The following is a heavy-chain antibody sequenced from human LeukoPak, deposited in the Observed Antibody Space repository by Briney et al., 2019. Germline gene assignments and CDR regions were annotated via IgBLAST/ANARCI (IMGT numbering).Heavy chain of an antibody. CDR2: INHSGST. CDR1: GGSFSGYY. V-gene: IGHV4-34*01. J-gene: IGHJ4*02. Sequence: SETLSLTCAVYGGSFSGYYWSWLRQPPGKGLEWIGEINHSGSTNYNPSLKSRVTISVDTSKNQFSLKLSSVTAADPAVYYCARGVGRHYYDSSGRYYFGYWGQGTLVTASS. CDR3: ARGVGRHYYDSSGRYYFGY. D-gene: IGHD3-22*01.